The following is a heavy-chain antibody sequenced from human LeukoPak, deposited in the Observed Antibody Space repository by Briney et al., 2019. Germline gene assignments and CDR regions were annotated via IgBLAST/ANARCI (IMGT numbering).Heavy chain of an antibody. CDR1: GYTFTSYY. D-gene: IGHD3-3*01. V-gene: IGHV1-46*01. Sequence: ASVKVSCKASGYTFTSYYMHWVRQAPGQGLEWMGIINPSGGSTSYAQKFQGRVTMTRDTSPSTVYMELSSLRSEDTAVYYCARGTTIFGVAYGPFDYWGQGTLVTISS. J-gene: IGHJ4*02. CDR2: INPSGGST. CDR3: ARGTTIFGVAYGPFDY.